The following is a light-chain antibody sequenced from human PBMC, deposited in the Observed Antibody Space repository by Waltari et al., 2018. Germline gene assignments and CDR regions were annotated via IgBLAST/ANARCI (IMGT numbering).Light chain of an antibody. J-gene: IGLJ2*01. V-gene: IGLV3-1*01. CDR3: QTWDDTIVV. CDR2: QDS. CDR1: QLGDNF. Sequence: SELTQPPSVSVSPGQTARIACSGSQLGDNFACWYLQKPGQSPVLVMFQDSRRPSGIPERFSGSSSGSTATLTISGTQPMDEADYFCQTWDDTIVVFGGGTRLTVL.